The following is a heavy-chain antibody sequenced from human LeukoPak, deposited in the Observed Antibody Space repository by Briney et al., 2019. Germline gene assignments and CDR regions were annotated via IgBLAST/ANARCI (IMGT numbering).Heavy chain of an antibody. CDR2: NYTRGSP. D-gene: IGHD6-13*01. Sequence: PSETLSLTCTVSGGSISSCYGSWIPHPARKALEWIGRNYTRGSPNHNPSLTSRGTMSVDTSKNQFSLKLSSVTAADTAVYYCARDSAAAGIDYWGQGTLVTVSS. CDR1: GGSISSCY. CDR3: ARDSAAAGIDY. J-gene: IGHJ4*02. V-gene: IGHV4-4*07.